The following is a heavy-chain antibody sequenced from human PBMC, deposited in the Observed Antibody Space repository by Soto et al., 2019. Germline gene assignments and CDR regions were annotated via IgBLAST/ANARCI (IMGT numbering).Heavy chain of an antibody. Sequence: GGSLRLSCAASGFTFSSYAMSWVRQAPGKGLEWVSAISGSGGSTYYADSVKGRFTISRDNSKNTLYLQMNSLRAEDTAVYYCAKDGEEDIVVVPAAIYYWGQGTLVTVSS. CDR3: AKDGEEDIVVVPAAIYY. CDR1: GFTFSSYA. D-gene: IGHD2-2*02. J-gene: IGHJ4*02. CDR2: ISGSGGST. V-gene: IGHV3-23*01.